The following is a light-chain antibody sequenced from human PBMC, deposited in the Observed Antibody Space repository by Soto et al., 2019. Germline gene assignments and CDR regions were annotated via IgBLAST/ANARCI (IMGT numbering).Light chain of an antibody. J-gene: IGKJ2*01. V-gene: IGKV3-20*01. CDR1: QSVISNH. CDR3: QQYGSSTYT. CDR2: GAS. Sequence: EIVLTQSPGSLSLSPRERATLSCRASQSVISNHLAWYQQKPGQAPRLLIYGASRRATGIPDRFSGSGSGTEFTLTISRLEPEDFAVYYCQQYGSSTYTFGQGTKVEIK.